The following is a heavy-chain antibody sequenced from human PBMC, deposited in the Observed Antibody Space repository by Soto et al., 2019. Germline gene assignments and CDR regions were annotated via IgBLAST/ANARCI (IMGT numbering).Heavy chain of an antibody. Sequence: GGSLRLSCAASGFTFSDYGMSGVRQAPGKGLEWVSGGSGSGDSATCDRTYYADSVKGRFTISRDNYKNTLYLQMNSLTAEDTAVYYCAKDERGVIADYFDCWGQGT. CDR3: AKDERGVIADYFDC. CDR2: GSGSGDSATCDRT. V-gene: IGHV3-23*01. CDR1: GFTFSDYG. J-gene: IGHJ4*01. D-gene: IGHD3-10*01.